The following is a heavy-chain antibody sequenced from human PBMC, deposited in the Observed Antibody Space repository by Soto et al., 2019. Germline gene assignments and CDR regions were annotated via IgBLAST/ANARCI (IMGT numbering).Heavy chain of an antibody. D-gene: IGHD2-21*01. V-gene: IGHV1-18*01. CDR2: ISAYNGNT. Sequence: EASVKVSCKASGYTFTSYGISWARQAPGQGLEWMGWISAYNGNTNYAQKLQGRVTMTTDTSTSTAYMELRSLRSDDTAVYYCARVPISLKVPYYFDYWGQGTLVNGSS. CDR3: ARVPISLKVPYYFDY. CDR1: GYTFTSYG. J-gene: IGHJ4*02.